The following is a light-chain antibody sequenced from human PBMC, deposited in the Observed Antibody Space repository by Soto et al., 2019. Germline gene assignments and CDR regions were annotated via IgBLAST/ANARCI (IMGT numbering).Light chain of an antibody. CDR1: QTISNF. J-gene: IGKJ4*01. Sequence: DIHMTQSPSSLSASVGDRVTITCRSTQTISNFLNWYQQKPGQAPKLLIYAASSLHSGVPSRFSGGYSGTDVTLTISYLQPEDFATYYCQQSYSTPITFGGGTKVEIK. CDR3: QQSYSTPIT. V-gene: IGKV1-39*01. CDR2: AAS.